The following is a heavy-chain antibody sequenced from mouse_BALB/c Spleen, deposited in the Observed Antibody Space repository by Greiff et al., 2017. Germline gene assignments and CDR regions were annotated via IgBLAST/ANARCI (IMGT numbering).Heavy chain of an antibody. CDR2: ISSGGSYT. CDR3: ARDRTTDAPFAY. D-gene: IGHD1-1*01. V-gene: IGHV5-9-4*01. Sequence: DVMLVESGGGLVKPGGSLKLSCAASGFTFSSYAMSWVRQSPEKRLEWVAEISSGGSYTYYPDTVTGRFTISRDNAKNTLYLEMSSLRSEDTAMYYCARDRTTDAPFAYWGQGTLVTVSA. J-gene: IGHJ3*01. CDR1: GFTFSSYA.